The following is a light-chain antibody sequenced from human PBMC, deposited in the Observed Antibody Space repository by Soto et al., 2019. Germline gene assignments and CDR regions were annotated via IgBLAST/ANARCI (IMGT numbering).Light chain of an antibody. V-gene: IGLV2-8*01. CDR2: EVS. Sequence: QSALTQPASVSGSPGQSITISCTGTSSDVGGYNYVSWYQQHPGKAPKLMIYEVSKRPSGVPDRFSGSKSGNTASLTVSGLQAEYEADYYCNSYAGSNNWVFGGGTKVTVL. CDR3: NSYAGSNNWV. CDR1: SSDVGGYNY. J-gene: IGLJ3*02.